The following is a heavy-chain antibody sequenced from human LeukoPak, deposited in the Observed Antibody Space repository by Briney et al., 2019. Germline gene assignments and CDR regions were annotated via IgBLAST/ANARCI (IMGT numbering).Heavy chain of an antibody. CDR1: GGTFSSYA. CDR2: IIPIFGTA. CDR3: ARGRKNYYDSSGYYTDAFDI. Sequence: SVKVSCKASGGTFSSYAISWVRQAPGQGLEWMGRIIPIFGTANYAQKFQGRVTITTDESTSTAYMELRSLRPDDTAVHYCARGRKNYYDSSGYYTDAFDIWGQGTMVTVSS. D-gene: IGHD3-22*01. J-gene: IGHJ3*02. V-gene: IGHV1-69*05.